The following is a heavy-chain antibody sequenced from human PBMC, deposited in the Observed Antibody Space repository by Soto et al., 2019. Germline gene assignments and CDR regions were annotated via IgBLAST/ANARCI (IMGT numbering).Heavy chain of an antibody. V-gene: IGHV3-48*02. J-gene: IGHJ3*02. CDR2: ISSSSSTI. CDR3: ARDDIAYCGGDCYSNAFAI. CDR1: GVTFSSYS. D-gene: IGHD2-21*02. Sequence: PGGSLRLSCAASGVTFSSYSMNWVRQAPGKGLEWVSYISSSSSTIYYADSVKGRFTISRDNAKNSLYLQMNSLRDEDTAVYYCARDDIAYCGGDCYSNAFAIWXQGTMVTVSS.